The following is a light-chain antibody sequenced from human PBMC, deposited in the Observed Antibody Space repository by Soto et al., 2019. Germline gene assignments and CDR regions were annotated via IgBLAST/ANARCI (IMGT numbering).Light chain of an antibody. CDR2: GAS. J-gene: IGKJ2*01. CDR3: QQYGSSPPYT. V-gene: IGKV3-20*01. Sequence: EIVLTQSPGTLSLSPGERATLSCRASQSFSSSYLAWYQQKPGQAPRLLIYGASSRATGIPDRFSGSGSGTDFTLTISRLEPEDFAVYYCQQYGSSPPYTFGQWTKLEIK. CDR1: QSFSSSY.